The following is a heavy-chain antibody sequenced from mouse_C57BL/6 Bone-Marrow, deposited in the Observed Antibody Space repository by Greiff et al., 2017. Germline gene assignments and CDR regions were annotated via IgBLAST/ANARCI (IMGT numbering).Heavy chain of an antibody. Sequence: QVQLKQPGAELVRPGSSVKLSCKASGYTFNSYWMDWVKQRPGQGLEWIGNIYPSDSETQYNQKFKDKATFTVDKSSSTAYMQLSSLTSEDSAVYYCASSILKYFDVWGTGTTVTVSA. D-gene: IGHD2-5*01. V-gene: IGHV1-61*01. CDR3: ASSILKYFDV. CDR2: IYPSDSET. CDR1: GYTFNSYW. J-gene: IGHJ1*03.